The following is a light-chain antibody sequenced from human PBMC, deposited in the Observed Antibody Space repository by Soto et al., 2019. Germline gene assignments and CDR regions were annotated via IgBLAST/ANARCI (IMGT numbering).Light chain of an antibody. CDR3: QQDGSSPT. CDR1: QSVSRSY. CDR2: GAS. V-gene: IGKV3-20*01. J-gene: IGKJ1*01. Sequence: EIVLTQSPGTLSLSPGERATLSCRASQSVSRSYLAWYQQKPGQAPRLLIYGASSRATGIPDRFSGSGSGTDFTLTISRLEPEDFSVYYCQQDGSSPTFGQVNKVEIK.